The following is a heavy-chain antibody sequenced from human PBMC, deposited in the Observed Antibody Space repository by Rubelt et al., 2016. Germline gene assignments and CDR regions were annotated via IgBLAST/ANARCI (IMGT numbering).Heavy chain of an antibody. V-gene: IGHV3-7*01. J-gene: IGHJ4*02. CDR3: AKDAGREQWPLHFDY. CDR2: IRQDGSEK. Sequence: RRSGRQAPGKGLEWVANIRQDGSEKYYLDSVKGRFTISRDNAKVSLYLQMNSLRVEDTAVYYCAKDAGREQWPLHFDYWGQGTLVTVSS. D-gene: IGHD6-19*01.